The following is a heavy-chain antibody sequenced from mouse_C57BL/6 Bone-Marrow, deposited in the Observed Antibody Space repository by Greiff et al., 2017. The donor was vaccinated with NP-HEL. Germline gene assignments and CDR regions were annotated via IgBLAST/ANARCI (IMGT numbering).Heavy chain of an antibody. CDR3: ARGPGYYGSSLCAY. V-gene: IGHV1-59*01. Sequence: QVQLQQPGAELVRPGTSVKLSCKASGYTFTSYWMHWVKQRPGHGLEWIGVIDPSASYTTYNQKFKGKAILTVDTSSSTAYMQRSSLTSEDTAVYDCARGPGYYGSSLCAYWGQGTLVTVSA. J-gene: IGHJ3*01. CDR1: GYTFTSYW. CDR2: IDPSASYT. D-gene: IGHD1-1*01.